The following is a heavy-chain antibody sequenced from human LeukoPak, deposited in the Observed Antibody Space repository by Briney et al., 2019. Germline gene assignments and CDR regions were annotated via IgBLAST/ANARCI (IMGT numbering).Heavy chain of an antibody. D-gene: IGHD1-26*01. Sequence: GGSLRLSCAASGFTFSSYDMHWVRQAPGKGLEWVAVISYDGSNKYYADSVKGRFTISRDNSKNTLYLQMNSLRAEDTAVYYCAKDSGSYRYYFDYWGQGTLVTVSS. CDR3: AKDSGSYRYYFDY. J-gene: IGHJ4*02. CDR1: GFTFSSYD. V-gene: IGHV3-30*19. CDR2: ISYDGSNK.